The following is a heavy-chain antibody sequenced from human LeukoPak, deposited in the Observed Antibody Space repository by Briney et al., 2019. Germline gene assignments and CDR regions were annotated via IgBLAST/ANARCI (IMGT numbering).Heavy chain of an antibody. J-gene: IGHJ4*02. CDR2: ISWNSGSI. D-gene: IGHD3-22*01. V-gene: IGHV3-9*01. CDR1: GFTFDDYA. Sequence: PGGSLRLSCAASGFTFDDYAKHWVRQAPGKGLEWVSGISWNSGSIGYADSVKGRFTISRDNAKNSLYLQMNSLRAEDTALYYCAKASDSSGYYGIYDYWGQGTLVTVSS. CDR3: AKASDSSGYYGIYDY.